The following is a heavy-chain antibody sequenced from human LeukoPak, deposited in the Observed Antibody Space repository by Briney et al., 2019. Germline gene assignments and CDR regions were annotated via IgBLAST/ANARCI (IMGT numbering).Heavy chain of an antibody. J-gene: IGHJ4*02. D-gene: IGHD2/OR15-2a*01. V-gene: IGHV4-34*01. CDR2: INHSGST. Sequence: PSETLSLTCAVYGGSFSGYYWSWIRQPPGKGLEWIGEINHSGSTNYNPSLKSRVTISVDTSKNQFSLKLSSVTAADTAVYYCARLSPHNYFDYWGQGTLVTVSS. CDR1: GGSFSGYY. CDR3: ARLSPHNYFDY.